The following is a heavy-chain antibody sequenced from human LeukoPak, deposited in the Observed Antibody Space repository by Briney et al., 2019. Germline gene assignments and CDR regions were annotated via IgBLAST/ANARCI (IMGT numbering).Heavy chain of an antibody. CDR3: ARASNWNHGRVPWFDP. CDR1: GYTFTGYY. CDR2: INPNSGGT. D-gene: IGHD1-14*01. V-gene: IGHV1-2*02. J-gene: IGHJ5*02. Sequence: ASVKVSCKASGYTFTGYYMHWVRQAPGQGLEWMGWINPNSGGTNYAQKFQGRVTMTRDTSISTAYMELSRLRSDDTAVYYCARASNWNHGRVPWFDPWGQGTLVTVSS.